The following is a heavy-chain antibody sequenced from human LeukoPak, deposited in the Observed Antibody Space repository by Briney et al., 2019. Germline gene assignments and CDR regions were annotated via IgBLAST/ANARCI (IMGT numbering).Heavy chain of an antibody. Sequence: HSGGSLRLSCAASGFTFSSYEMNWVRQAPGKGLEWVSYISSSGSTIYYADSMKGRFTISRDNAKNSLYLQMNSLRDEDTALYFCARVGSPDSESYYRQFDYWGQGTLVTASS. CDR2: ISSSGSTI. D-gene: IGHD1-26*01. CDR3: ARVGSPDSESYYRQFDY. V-gene: IGHV3-48*03. J-gene: IGHJ4*02. CDR1: GFTFSSYE.